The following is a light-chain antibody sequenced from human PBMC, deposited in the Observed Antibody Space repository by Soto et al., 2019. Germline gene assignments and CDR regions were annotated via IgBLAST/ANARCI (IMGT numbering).Light chain of an antibody. J-gene: IGKJ4*01. CDR2: AAS. CDR3: QQIYSAPLT. V-gene: IGKV1-39*01. CDR1: QGIGSY. Sequence: IRMTQSPSSLSASTGDRVTITCRASQGIGSYLNWYRQKPGKAPKLLIYAASSLQSGVPSRFSGSGSETEFTLSISSLQPEDFATYFCQQIYSAPLTVGGGTKVDSK.